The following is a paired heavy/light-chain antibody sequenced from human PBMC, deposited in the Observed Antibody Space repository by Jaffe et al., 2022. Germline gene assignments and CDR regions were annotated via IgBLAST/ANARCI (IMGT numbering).Heavy chain of an antibody. CDR3: ARHRYRSGWYQGWFDP. CDR2: VFYSGDT. CDR1: GASIDNNHYY. Sequence: QVQLQESGPGLVRPSETLSLICTVSGASIDNNHYYWGWIRQPPGKGLEWIGSVFYSGDTYYIPSLKSRVTISIDSSKTQFSLKLTSVTVADTAMYYCARHRYRSGWYQGWFDPWGPGTPVIVSS. J-gene: IGHJ5*02. V-gene: IGHV4-39*01. D-gene: IGHD6-19*01.
Light chain of an antibody. CDR2: AAS. Sequence: DIQMTQSPSSLSASVGDRVTINCRASQGISNSLAWYQHKPGKAPKLLFYAASTLESGVPFRFSGSGSGTDYALTISSLQPEDFATYYCQQYYSTPLTFGGGTKVEI. CDR1: QGISNS. J-gene: IGKJ4*01. CDR3: QQYYSTPLT. V-gene: IGKV1-NL1*01.